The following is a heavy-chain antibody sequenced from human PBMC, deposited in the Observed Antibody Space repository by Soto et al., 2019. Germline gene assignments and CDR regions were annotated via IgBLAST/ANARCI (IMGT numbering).Heavy chain of an antibody. CDR2: ISKSDYT. J-gene: IGHJ6*02. D-gene: IGHD2-15*01. V-gene: IGHV3-21*01. Sequence: PGGSLRLSCTVSGFAFNNYGINWVRQAPGKGPEWVSSISKSDYTYYSDSVKGRFTISRDNAKNSLYLQMNSLRAEDTAVYYCARDAGVVVVAATTLYYYYGMDVWGQGTTVTVSS. CDR1: GFAFNNYG. CDR3: ARDAGVVVVAATTLYYYYGMDV.